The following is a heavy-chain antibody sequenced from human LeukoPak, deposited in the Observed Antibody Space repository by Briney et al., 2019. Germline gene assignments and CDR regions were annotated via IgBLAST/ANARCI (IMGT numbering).Heavy chain of an antibody. CDR3: AINYYDSSGFLDY. CDR2: IYSGGST. J-gene: IGHJ4*02. D-gene: IGHD3-22*01. V-gene: IGHV3-53*01. Sequence: GGSLRLSCAASGFTVSSNYMSWVRQAPGKGLEWVSVIYSGGSTYYADSVKGRFTISRDNSKNTLYLQMNSLRAVDTAVYYCAINYYDSSGFLDYWGQGTLVTVSS. CDR1: GFTVSSNY.